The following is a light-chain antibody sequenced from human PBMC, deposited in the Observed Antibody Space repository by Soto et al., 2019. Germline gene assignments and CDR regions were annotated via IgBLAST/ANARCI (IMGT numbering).Light chain of an antibody. CDR2: GTS. J-gene: IGKJ5*01. CDR3: QQYGDTRYT. CDR1: QIVNNNY. V-gene: IGKV3-20*01. Sequence: SPGTLSLSPGDRATLSCRASQIVNNNYLAWYQQIPGQAPRHLIYGTSNKATGIPDRFSGSGSGTDFTLTISRLEPEDFAVYYCQQYGDTRYTFGQGTRLEIK.